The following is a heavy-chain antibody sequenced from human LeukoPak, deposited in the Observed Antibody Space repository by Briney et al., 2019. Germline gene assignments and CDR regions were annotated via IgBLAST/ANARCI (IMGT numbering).Heavy chain of an antibody. Sequence: SETLSLTCTVSGGSISSSSYYWGWIRQPPGKGLEWIGSIYYSGSTYYNPSLKSRVTISLDTSKNQFSLKVTSVTAADTAVYYCARRYSSSWPTFDSWGQGTLVTVSS. V-gene: IGHV4-39*01. CDR3: ARRYSSSWPTFDS. CDR2: IYYSGST. J-gene: IGHJ4*02. D-gene: IGHD6-13*01. CDR1: GGSISSSSYY.